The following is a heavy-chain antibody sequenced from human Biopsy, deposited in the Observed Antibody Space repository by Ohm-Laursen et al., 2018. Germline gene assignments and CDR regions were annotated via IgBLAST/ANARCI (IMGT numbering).Heavy chain of an antibody. J-gene: IGHJ5*02. V-gene: IGHV4-39*01. CDR2: IYNSETT. CDR3: ARHPTGFWFDP. CDR1: GDSISTSTTYY. Sequence: SDTLSLTCTVSGDSISTSTTYYWAWLRQPPGKGLEWIGSIYNSETTFYNPSLKSRVAISVDTSTNQFSLEVSSVTAADTALYYCARHPTGFWFDPWGHGTLVTVSS.